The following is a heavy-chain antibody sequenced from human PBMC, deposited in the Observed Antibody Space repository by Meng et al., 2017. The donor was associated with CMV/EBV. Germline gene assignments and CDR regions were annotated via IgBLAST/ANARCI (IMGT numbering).Heavy chain of an antibody. CDR2: INHSGST. CDR3: ARGRSFYGSGSYSY. CDR1: GGSFSGYY. Sequence: GSLRLSCAVYGGSFSGYYWSWIRQPPGKGLEWIGEINHSGSTNYNPSLKSRVTISVDTSKNQFSLKLNSVTAADTAVYYCARGRSFYGSGSYSYWGQGTLVTVSS. J-gene: IGHJ4*02. D-gene: IGHD3-10*01. V-gene: IGHV4-34*01.